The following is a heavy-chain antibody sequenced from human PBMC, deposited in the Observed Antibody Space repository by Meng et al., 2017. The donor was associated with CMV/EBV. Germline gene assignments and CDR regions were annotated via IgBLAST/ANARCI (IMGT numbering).Heavy chain of an antibody. CDR1: GYTLNRHI. CDR3: ARRVVQGPPSDGWFDP. D-gene: IGHD3-16*01. V-gene: IGHV1-2*04. Sequence: SGYTLNRHINHWVRQAPEQRREWIGWINRNGGATRYTNKAQGFMGLTSIASNNTTNMELRGLSTDTTAVYYCARRVVQGPPSDGWFDPWGQGTLVTVSS. J-gene: IGHJ5*02. CDR2: INRNGGAT.